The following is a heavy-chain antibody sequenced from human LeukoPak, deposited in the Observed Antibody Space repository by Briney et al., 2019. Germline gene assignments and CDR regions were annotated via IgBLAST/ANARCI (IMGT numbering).Heavy chain of an antibody. D-gene: IGHD6-13*01. Sequence: PGGSLRLSCAASGFTSSSYWMHWVRQAPGKGLVWVSRINSDGSSTSYADSVRGRFTISRDNAKNTLYLQMNSLRAEDTAVYYCARRGSAAAGDYWGQGTLVTVSS. CDR3: ARRGSAAAGDY. V-gene: IGHV3-74*01. J-gene: IGHJ4*02. CDR1: GFTSSSYW. CDR2: INSDGSST.